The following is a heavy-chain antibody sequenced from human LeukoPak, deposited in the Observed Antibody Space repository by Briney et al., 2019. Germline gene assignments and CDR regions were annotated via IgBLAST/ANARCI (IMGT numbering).Heavy chain of an antibody. CDR1: GYTFTSFY. CDR3: ARDQGSLTRSWYTGY. J-gene: IGHJ4*02. V-gene: IGHV1-2*06. CDR2: INLYSGDT. D-gene: IGHD6-13*01. Sequence: ASVKVSCKASGYTFTSFYIHLVRQAPGQGLEWMGRINLYSGDTNFAQKFQGRVTMTRDTSITTAYMDLSSLTPDDSAVYFCARDQGSLTRSWYTGYWGQGTQVTVSS.